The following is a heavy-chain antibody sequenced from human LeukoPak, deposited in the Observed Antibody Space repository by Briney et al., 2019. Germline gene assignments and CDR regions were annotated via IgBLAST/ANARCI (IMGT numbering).Heavy chain of an antibody. J-gene: IGHJ3*02. V-gene: IGHV4-34*01. D-gene: IGHD3-3*01. CDR1: GGSFSGYY. CDR3: ARDRARYDFWSGSDDAFDI. CDR2: INHSGST. Sequence: SETLSLTCAVYGGSFSGYYWSWIRQPPGKGLEWIGEINHSGSTNYNPSLKSRVTISVDRSKNQFSLKLSSVTAADTAVYYCARDRARYDFWSGSDDAFDIWGQGTMVTVSS.